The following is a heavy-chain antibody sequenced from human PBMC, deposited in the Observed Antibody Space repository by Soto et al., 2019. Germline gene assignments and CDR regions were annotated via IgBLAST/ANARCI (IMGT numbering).Heavy chain of an antibody. J-gene: IGHJ4*02. CDR2: IYYSGST. V-gene: IGHV4-39*01. CDR3: ARNLGYSFDY. D-gene: IGHD5-18*01. Sequence: SETLSLTCTVSGGSISSSSYYWGWIRQPPGKGLEWIGSIYYSGSTYYNPSLKSRVTISVNTSKNQFSLKLGSVTAADTAVYYCARNLGYSFDYWGQGTLVTVSS. CDR1: GGSISSSSYY.